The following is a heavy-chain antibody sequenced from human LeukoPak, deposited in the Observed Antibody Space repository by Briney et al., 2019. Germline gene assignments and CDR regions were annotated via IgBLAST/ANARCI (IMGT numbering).Heavy chain of an antibody. Sequence: ASVKVSCKASGGTLSSYAISWVRQATGQGLEWMGGIIPIFGTANYAQKFQGRVTITTDESTSTAYMELSSLRSEDTAVYYCARSGIYSNYPSDYWGQGTLVTVSS. CDR1: GGTLSSYA. CDR2: IIPIFGTA. CDR3: ARSGIYSNYPSDY. D-gene: IGHD4-11*01. J-gene: IGHJ4*02. V-gene: IGHV1-69*05.